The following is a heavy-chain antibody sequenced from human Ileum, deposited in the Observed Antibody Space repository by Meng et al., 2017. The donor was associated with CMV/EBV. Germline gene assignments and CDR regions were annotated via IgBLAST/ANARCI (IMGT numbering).Heavy chain of an antibody. CDR2: IYASGST. J-gene: IGHJ4*02. CDR3: VGVGAP. CDR1: GFIVSSTY. D-gene: IGHD1-26*01. Sequence: EWELVGSGGGLCQPAGSLILSCEASGFIVSSTYMTWVRQAPGKGLEWVSVIYASGSTFYADSVKGRFTISRDNSENTLFLQMSSLRVEDTAVYYCVGVGAPGGQGTLVTVSS. V-gene: IGHV3-66*01.